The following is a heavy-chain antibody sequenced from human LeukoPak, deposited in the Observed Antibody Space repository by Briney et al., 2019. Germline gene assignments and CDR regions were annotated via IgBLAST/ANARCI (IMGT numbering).Heavy chain of an antibody. D-gene: IGHD5-24*01. CDR3: ARRVRSGDGWVFDY. CDR1: GGSFSGYY. Sequence: KPSETLSLTCAVYGGSFSGYYWSWIRQPPGKGLEWIGEINHSGSTNYNPSLKSRLTISVDTSKNQFSLKLRSVTAADTALYYCARRVRSGDGWVFDYWSQGTLVTVSS. J-gene: IGHJ4*02. CDR2: INHSGST. V-gene: IGHV4-34*01.